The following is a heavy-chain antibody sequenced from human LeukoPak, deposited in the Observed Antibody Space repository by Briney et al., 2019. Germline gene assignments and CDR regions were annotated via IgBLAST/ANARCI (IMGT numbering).Heavy chain of an antibody. D-gene: IGHD3-10*01. CDR2: ISSSSSYI. V-gene: IGHV3-21*01. CDR3: ARVTMVRGVIIDWFDP. CDR1: GFTFSSYS. J-gene: IGHJ5*02. Sequence: GGSLRLSCAASGFTFSSYSMNWVRQAPGKGLEWVSSISSSSSYIYYADSVKGRFTISRDNAKNSLYLQMNSLRAEDTAVYYCARVTMVRGVIIDWFDPWGRGTLVTVSS.